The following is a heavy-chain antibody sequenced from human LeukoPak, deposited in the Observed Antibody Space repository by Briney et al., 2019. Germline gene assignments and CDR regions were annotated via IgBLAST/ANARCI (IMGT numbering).Heavy chain of an antibody. D-gene: IGHD3-10*01. CDR3: ARDQSYGSGSRRMDV. Sequence: SVKVSCKASGYTFTGYYMHWVRQAPGQGLEWMGWINPNSGGTNYAQQFQGRVTMTRDTSISTAYMELSRMRSVDTAVYYCARDQSYGSGSRRMDVWGKGTTVTVSS. V-gene: IGHV1-2*02. CDR1: GYTFTGYY. CDR2: INPNSGGT. J-gene: IGHJ6*04.